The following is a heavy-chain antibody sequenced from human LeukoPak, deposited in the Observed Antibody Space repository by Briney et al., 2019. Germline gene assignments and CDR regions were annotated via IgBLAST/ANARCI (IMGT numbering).Heavy chain of an antibody. J-gene: IGHJ4*02. CDR2: FSNNGGYT. V-gene: IGHV3-23*01. D-gene: IGHD2-15*01. CDR1: GFTFSSSA. CDR3: AKQLGYCSDGSCYFPY. Sequence: GGSLRLSCEASGFTFSSSAMSWVRQAPGKGLEWVSAFSNNGGYTYYADSVQGRFTISRDNSKSTLCLQMNSLRAEDTAVYYCAKQLGYCSDGSCYFPYWGQGTLVTVSS.